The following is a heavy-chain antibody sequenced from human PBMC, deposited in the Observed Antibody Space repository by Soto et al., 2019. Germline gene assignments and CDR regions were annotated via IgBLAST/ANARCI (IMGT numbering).Heavy chain of an antibody. CDR3: ARQGFGPLHGLVDV. D-gene: IGHD3-10*01. J-gene: IGHJ6*02. CDR1: GGSISSYY. CDR2: VHHSWGS. Sequence: QVQLQESGPGLVKPSETLSLSCTVSGGSISSYYWSWFRQSPGKRMEWIVYVHHSWGSSYNPSLQSRVAISLHTSKSQFSLKVTSVTATDTAVYYCARQGFGPLHGLVDVWGQGTTVTVSS. V-gene: IGHV4-59*08.